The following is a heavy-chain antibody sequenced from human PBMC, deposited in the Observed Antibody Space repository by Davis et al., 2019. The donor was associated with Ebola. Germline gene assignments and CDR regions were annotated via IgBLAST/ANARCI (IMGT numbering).Heavy chain of an antibody. V-gene: IGHV1-8*01. J-gene: IGHJ6*02. CDR1: GYTFTSYD. CDR2: MNPNSGNT. D-gene: IGHD2-21*01. CDR3: ASLSIPPAGEDV. Sequence: ASVKVSCKASGYTFTSYDINWVRQATGQGLEWMGWMNPNSGNTGYAQKFQGRVTMTRDTSTSRVYMELRTLRSEDTAVYYCASLSIPPAGEDVWGQGTTVTVSS.